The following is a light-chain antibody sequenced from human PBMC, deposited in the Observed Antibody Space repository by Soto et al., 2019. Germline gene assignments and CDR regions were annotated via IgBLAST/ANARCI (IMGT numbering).Light chain of an antibody. J-gene: IGKJ4*01. V-gene: IGKV3-15*01. CDR2: GAS. CDR1: QSVSSN. CDR3: QQSNNWSPLT. Sequence: EIVMTQSPATLSVSPGERATLSCRASQSVSSNLAWYQQKPGQAPRLLIYGASTRATGIPARFSGSGSGTAFTLTISSLQYEDFAVYYCQQSNNWSPLTFGGGTKVEIK.